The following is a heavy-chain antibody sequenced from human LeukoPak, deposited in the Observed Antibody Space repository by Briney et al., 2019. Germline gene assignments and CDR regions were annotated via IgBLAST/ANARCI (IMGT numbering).Heavy chain of an antibody. D-gene: IGHD6-25*01. J-gene: IGHJ4*02. V-gene: IGHV1-69*13. CDR3: ARPLDASGYDYEF. Sequence: SVKVSCKSSGGTFSSTGISWVRQAPGQGLEWMGGIIPTLGVGNYARKFQDRVTITADESTTTVYLELSSLKSEDTAVCYCARPLDASGYDYEFWGQGTQVTVSS. CDR1: GGTFSSTG. CDR2: IIPTLGVG.